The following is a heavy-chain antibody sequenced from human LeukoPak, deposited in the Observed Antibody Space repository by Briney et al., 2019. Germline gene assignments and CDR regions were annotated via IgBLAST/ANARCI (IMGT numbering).Heavy chain of an antibody. CDR2: INPSGGST. V-gene: IGHV1-46*01. Sequence: ASVKVSCKASGFTFTGFYVHWVRQAPGQGLEWMGIINPSGGSTSYAQKFQGRVTMTRDMSTSTVYMELSSLRSEDTAVYYCARDPGDFWSGYLYYFDYWGQGTLVTVSS. J-gene: IGHJ4*02. CDR3: ARDPGDFWSGYLYYFDY. D-gene: IGHD3-3*01. CDR1: GFTFTGFY.